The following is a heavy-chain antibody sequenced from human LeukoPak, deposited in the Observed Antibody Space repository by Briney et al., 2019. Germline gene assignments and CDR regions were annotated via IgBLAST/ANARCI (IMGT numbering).Heavy chain of an antibody. CDR3: VRLRRNNDRSGYYYYYDY. Sequence: GGSLRLSCAASGYTFSDFSVNWVRQASGKGLEWVSSISVRGNYRYYADSVRGRFPISRDDARDSLFLQMSSLRAEDTAVYFCVRLRRNNDRSGYYYYYDYWGQGTPVTVSS. CDR1: GYTFSDFS. CDR2: ISVRGNYR. V-gene: IGHV3-21*01. J-gene: IGHJ4*02. D-gene: IGHD3-22*01.